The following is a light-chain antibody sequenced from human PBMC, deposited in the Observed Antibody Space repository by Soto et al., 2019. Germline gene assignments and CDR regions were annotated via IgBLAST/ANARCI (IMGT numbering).Light chain of an antibody. CDR2: EVS. V-gene: IGLV2-14*01. Sequence: QSALTQPASVSGSPGQSITISCTGTSSDVGGYNYVSWYQQHPCKAPKLMIYEVSNRPSGVSNRFSGSKSGNTASLTISVLEAEDEADYYCSSYTSISTPMVFGGGTKLTVL. CDR1: SSDVGGYNY. J-gene: IGLJ2*01. CDR3: SSYTSISTPMV.